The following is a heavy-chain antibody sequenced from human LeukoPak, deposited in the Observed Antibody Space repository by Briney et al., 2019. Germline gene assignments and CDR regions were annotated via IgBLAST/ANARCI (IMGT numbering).Heavy chain of an antibody. CDR1: GFTFSSYW. Sequence: GGSLRLSCAASGFTFSSYWMHWVRQAPGKGLVWVSRINSDGSSTSYADSVKGRFTISRDNAKNTLYLQMNSLRAEDTGVYYCAREYNPWPYSSSWYGFYYWGPGTLVTVSS. CDR2: INSDGSST. CDR3: AREYNPWPYSSSWYGFYY. V-gene: IGHV3-74*01. J-gene: IGHJ4*02. D-gene: IGHD6-13*01.